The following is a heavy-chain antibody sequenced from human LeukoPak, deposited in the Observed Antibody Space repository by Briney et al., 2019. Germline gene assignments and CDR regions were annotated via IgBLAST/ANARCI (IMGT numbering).Heavy chain of an antibody. Sequence: GGSLRLSCAASGFTFHDYAMHWVRQAPGKGLEWVSGISWNSGSIGYADSVKGRFTISRDNAKNSLYLQMNSLRAEDTALYYCAKAVGSSWYNYWGQGTLVTVST. CDR2: ISWNSGSI. D-gene: IGHD6-13*01. CDR3: AKAVGSSWYNY. CDR1: GFTFHDYA. V-gene: IGHV3-9*01. J-gene: IGHJ4*02.